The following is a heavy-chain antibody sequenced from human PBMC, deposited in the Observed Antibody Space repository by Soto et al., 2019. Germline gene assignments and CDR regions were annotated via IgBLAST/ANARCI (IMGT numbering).Heavy chain of an antibody. CDR1: GGSMSSGGYS. CDR3: ARTRKHPGYYYYGMDV. CDR2: INHSGST. V-gene: IGHV4-30-2*01. Sequence: SETLSLTCAVSGGSMSSGGYSWSWIRQPPGKGLEWIGYINHSGSTNYNPSLKSRVTISVDTSKNQFSLKLSSVTAADTAVYYCARTRKHPGYYYYGMDVWGQGTTVTVSS. J-gene: IGHJ6*02.